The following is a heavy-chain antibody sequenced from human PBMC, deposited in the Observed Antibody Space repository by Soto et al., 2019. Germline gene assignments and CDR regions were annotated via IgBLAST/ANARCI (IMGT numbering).Heavy chain of an antibody. J-gene: IGHJ6*02. CDR1: GFTFSSYA. CDR2: ISGSGGST. Sequence: PGGSLRLSCAASGFTFSSYAVSWVRQAPGKGLEWVSAISGSGGSTYYADSVKGRFTISRDNSKNTLYLQMNSLRAEDTAVYYCARGLVKGYYYGMDVWGQGTTVTVSS. D-gene: IGHD6-6*01. CDR3: ARGLVKGYYYGMDV. V-gene: IGHV3-23*01.